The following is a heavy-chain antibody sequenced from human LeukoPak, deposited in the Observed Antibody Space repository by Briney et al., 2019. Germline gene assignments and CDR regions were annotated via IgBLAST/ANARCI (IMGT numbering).Heavy chain of an antibody. CDR1: GGTFSSYA. D-gene: IGHD3-3*01. CDR3: AGRFTIFGVVTEYYFDY. CDR2: IIPIFGTA. V-gene: IGHV1-69*05. J-gene: IGHJ4*02. Sequence: SVKVSCKASGGTFSSYAISWVRQAPGQGLEWMGGIIPIFGTANYAQKFQGRVTITTDESTSTAYMELSSLRSEDTAVYYCAGRFTIFGVVTEYYFDYWGQGTLVTVSS.